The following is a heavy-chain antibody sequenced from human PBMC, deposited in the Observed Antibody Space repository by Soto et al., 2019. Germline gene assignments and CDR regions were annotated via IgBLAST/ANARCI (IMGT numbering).Heavy chain of an antibody. V-gene: IGHV3-53*01. CDR2: IYSGGST. Sequence: GGSLRLSCAASGFTVSSNYMSWFRQAPGKGLEWVSVIYSGGSTYYADSVKGRFTISRDNSKNTLYLQMNSLRAEDTAVYYCARLVPPQWLGPDYWGQGTLVTVSS. CDR1: GFTVSSNY. CDR3: ARLVPPQWLGPDY. J-gene: IGHJ4*02. D-gene: IGHD6-19*01.